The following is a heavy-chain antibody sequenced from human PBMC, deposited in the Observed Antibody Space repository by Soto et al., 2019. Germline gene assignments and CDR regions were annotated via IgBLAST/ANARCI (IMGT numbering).Heavy chain of an antibody. V-gene: IGHV1-69*12. D-gene: IGHD3-10*01. CDR3: ARDWGVNTHVFDY. CDR1: GGTFSSDA. J-gene: IGHJ4*02. CDR2: IIPIFGTA. Sequence: QVQLVQSGAEVKKPGSSVKVSCKASGGTFSSDAISWVRQAPGQGLEWMGGIIPIFGTAKYAEKFQGRVTITADESTTTSYMDLSSVTSEDTAVYFCARDWGVNTHVFDYWGQGTLVTVSS.